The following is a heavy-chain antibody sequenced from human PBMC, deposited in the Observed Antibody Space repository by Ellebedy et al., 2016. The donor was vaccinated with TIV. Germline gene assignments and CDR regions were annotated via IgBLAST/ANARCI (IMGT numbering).Heavy chain of an antibody. D-gene: IGHD1-26*01. CDR3: ARSYYLLSWFDP. CDR1: GYTFTGYY. CDR2: INPNSGGT. V-gene: IGHV1-2*04. J-gene: IGHJ5*02. Sequence: ASVKVSCKASGYTFTGYYMHWVRQAPGQGLEWMGWINPNSGGTNYAQKFQGWVTMTRDTSISTAYMELSRLRSDDTAGYYCARSYYLLSWFDPWGQGTLVTVSS.